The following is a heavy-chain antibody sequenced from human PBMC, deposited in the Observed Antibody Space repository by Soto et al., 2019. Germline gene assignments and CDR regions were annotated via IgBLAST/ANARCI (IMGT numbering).Heavy chain of an antibody. CDR2: INHSGTI. J-gene: IGHJ6*02. D-gene: IGHD2-21*02. CDR1: GGSFSCYY. Sequence: SETLSLTCAVSGGSFSCYYWTWIRQPPGKGLEWIGDINHSGTINFNPSLKSRLTISLDTSKKHFSLKLSSVTDADTAAYYCARGDRTLVTSYSLDVWGQGTTVTVSS. CDR3: ARGDRTLVTSYSLDV. V-gene: IGHV4-34*01.